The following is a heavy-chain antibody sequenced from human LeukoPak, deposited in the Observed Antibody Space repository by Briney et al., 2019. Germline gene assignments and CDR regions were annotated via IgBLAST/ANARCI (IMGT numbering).Heavy chain of an antibody. V-gene: IGHV4-59*01. CDR3: ARGGGYSSSWSY. D-gene: IGHD6-13*01. CDR2: IYYSGST. Sequence: SEXXSLTCTVSGGSINNYYWNWXRQPPGKGLEWIGYIYYSGSTSYNPSLKSRVTISVDASRSQFSLKLSSVTAADTAVYYCARGGGYSSSWSYWGQGTLVTVSS. CDR1: GGSINNYY. J-gene: IGHJ4*02.